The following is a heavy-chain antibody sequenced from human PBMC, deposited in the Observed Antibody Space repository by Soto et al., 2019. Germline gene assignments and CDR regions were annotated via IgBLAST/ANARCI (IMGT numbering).Heavy chain of an antibody. J-gene: IGHJ3*02. CDR2: ISSSGSTI. V-gene: IGHV3-48*03. D-gene: IGHD3-22*01. CDR3: ASILTYYYDSSGPKRAAFDI. Sequence: GGSLRLSCAASGFTFSSYEMNWVRQAPGKGLEWVSYISSSGSTIYYADSVKGRFTISRDNAKNSLYLQMNSLRAEDTAVYYCASILTYYYDSSGPKRAAFDIWGQGTMVTVSS. CDR1: GFTFSSYE.